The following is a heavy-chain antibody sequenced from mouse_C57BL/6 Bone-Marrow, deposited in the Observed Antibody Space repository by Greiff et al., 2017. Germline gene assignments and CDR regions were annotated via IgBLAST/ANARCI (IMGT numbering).Heavy chain of an antibody. CDR2: IYPRSGNT. D-gene: IGHD2-5*01. V-gene: IGHV1-81*01. Sequence: VQLQQSGAELARPGASVKLSCKASGYTFTSYGISWVKQRTGQGLEWIGEIYPRSGNTYYNEKFKGKATLTADKSSSTAYMELRSLTSEDSAVYFWARRTYYSNGFAYWGQGTLVTVSA. J-gene: IGHJ3*01. CDR3: ARRTYYSNGFAY. CDR1: GYTFTSYG.